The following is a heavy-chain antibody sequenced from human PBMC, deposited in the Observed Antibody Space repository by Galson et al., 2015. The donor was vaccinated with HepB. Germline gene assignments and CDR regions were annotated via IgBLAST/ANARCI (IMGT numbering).Heavy chain of an antibody. J-gene: IGHJ3*02. V-gene: IGHV7-4-1*02. D-gene: IGHD3-3*01. CDR1: GYTFTSYA. CDR3: ARQYYDFWSGYSRDAFVI. Sequence: SVKVSCKASGYTFTSYAMNWVRQAPGQGLEWMGWINTNTGNPTYAQGFSGRFVFSFDTSVSTAYLQISSLKAEDTAVYYCARQYYDFWSGYSRDAFVIWGQGTMVTVSS. CDR2: INTNTGNP.